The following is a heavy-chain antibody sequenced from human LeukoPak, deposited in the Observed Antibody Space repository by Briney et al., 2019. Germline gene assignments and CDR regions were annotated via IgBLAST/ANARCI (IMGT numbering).Heavy chain of an antibody. J-gene: IGHJ4*02. D-gene: IGHD3-16*02. CDR3: TTLITFGGVIEYYFDY. V-gene: IGHV3-15*01. CDR2: IKSKTDGGTT. CDR1: GFTFSNAW. Sequence: GGPLRLSCAASGFTFSNAWMSWVRQAPGKGLEWVGRIKSKTDGGTTDYAAPVKGRFTISRDDSKNTLYLQMNSLKTEDTAVYYCTTLITFGGVIEYYFDYWGQGTLVTVSS.